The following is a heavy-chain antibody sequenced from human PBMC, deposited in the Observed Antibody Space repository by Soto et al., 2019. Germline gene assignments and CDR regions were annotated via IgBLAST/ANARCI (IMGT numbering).Heavy chain of an antibody. V-gene: IGHV4-34*01. D-gene: IGHD5-12*01. J-gene: IGHJ5*02. CDR2: INHSGST. Sequence: QVQLQQWGAGLLKRSETLSLTCAVYGGSFSDYYWSWIRQPPGKGLEWIGEINHSGSTNYNPSLKSRVTISVDTSKNQFSLKLSSVTAADTAVYYCARAQWLRPPRTWGQGTLVTVSS. CDR3: ARAQWLRPPRT. CDR1: GGSFSDYY.